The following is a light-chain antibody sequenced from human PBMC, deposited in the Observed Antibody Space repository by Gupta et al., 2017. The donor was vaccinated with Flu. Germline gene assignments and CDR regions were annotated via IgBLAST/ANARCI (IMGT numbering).Light chain of an antibody. CDR3: NSRDSIGKHLL. V-gene: IGLV3-19*01. CDR2: SYN. Sequence: QGDSLRSYYATWYQQKPGQAPVLVIFSYNNRPSGIPDRFSASNSGNTASLTITGTQAEDEADYYCNSRDSIGKHLLFGGGTKLTVL. CDR1: SLRSYY. J-gene: IGLJ3*02.